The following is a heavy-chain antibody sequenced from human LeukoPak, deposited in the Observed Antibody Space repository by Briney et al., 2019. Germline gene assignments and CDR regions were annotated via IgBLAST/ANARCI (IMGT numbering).Heavy chain of an antibody. V-gene: IGHV3-30*03. CDR2: ISYDGSNK. CDR3: ARAYCSSTSCYSPRPFTFDY. Sequence: PGGSLRLSCAASGFTFSNYAMHWVRQAPGKGLEWVAVISYDGSNKYYADSVKGRFTISRDNAKNSLYLQMDSLRAEDTAVYYCARAYCSSTSCYSPRPFTFDYWGQGTLVTVSS. J-gene: IGHJ4*02. D-gene: IGHD2-2*01. CDR1: GFTFSNYA.